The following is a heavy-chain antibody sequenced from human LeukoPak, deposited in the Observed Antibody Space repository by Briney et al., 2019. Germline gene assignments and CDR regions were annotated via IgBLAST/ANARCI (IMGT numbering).Heavy chain of an antibody. J-gene: IGHJ4*02. CDR2: IKPDGTEK. V-gene: IGHV3-7*01. CDR1: GFTFSSYW. CDR3: ARGGNSSWDY. Sequence: GGSLRLSCAASGFTFSSYWMSWARQAPGKGLEWVANIKPDGTEKYYVDSLKGRFTISRDNAKNSLYLQMNSLRVEDTAVYYCARGGNSSWDYWGQGALVTVSS. D-gene: IGHD6-6*01.